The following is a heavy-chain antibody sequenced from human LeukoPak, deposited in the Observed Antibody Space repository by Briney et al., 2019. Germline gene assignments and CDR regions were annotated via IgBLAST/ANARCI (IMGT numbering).Heavy chain of an antibody. D-gene: IGHD5-18*01. CDR2: IWHDGNNK. CDR1: GFNFNDYG. Sequence: GGSLRLSCAASGFNFNDYGMHWVRQAPGKGLEWVAIIWHDGNNKYYADSVRGRFTIPRDNSKNTLYLEMNSLRAEDTAMYYCARDGAYSYTYWGQGTLVIVSS. CDR3: ARDGAYSYTY. J-gene: IGHJ4*02. V-gene: IGHV3-33*01.